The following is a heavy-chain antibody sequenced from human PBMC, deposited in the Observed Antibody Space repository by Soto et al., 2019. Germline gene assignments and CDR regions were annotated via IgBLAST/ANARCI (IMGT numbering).Heavy chain of an antibody. CDR1: GGSISSSSYY. D-gene: IGHD1-26*01. CDR2: IYYSGST. V-gene: IGHV4-39*01. CDR3: ARRELLAFDI. J-gene: IGHJ3*02. Sequence: SETLSLTCTVSGGSISSSSYYWGWIRQPPGKGLEWIGSIYYSGSTYYNPSLKSRVTISVDTSKNQFSLKLGSVTAADTAVYYCARRELLAFDIWGQGTMVTVSS.